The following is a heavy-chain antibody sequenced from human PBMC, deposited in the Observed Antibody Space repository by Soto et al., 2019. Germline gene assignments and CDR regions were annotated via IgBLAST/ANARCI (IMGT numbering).Heavy chain of an antibody. D-gene: IGHD2-2*01. CDR2: IYPGDSDT. J-gene: IGHJ6*02. CDR3: ARDGQCSSTSCSIAARRDCYYGMDV. CDR1: GYSFTSYW. Sequence: PGESLKISFKGSGYSFTSYWIGLVRQMPGKGLEWMGIIYPGDSDTRYSPSFRGQVTIAADKSISTADLQWSSLKASATAMYYWARDGQCSSTSCSIAARRDCYYGMDVWGQGTPVTVYS. V-gene: IGHV5-51*01.